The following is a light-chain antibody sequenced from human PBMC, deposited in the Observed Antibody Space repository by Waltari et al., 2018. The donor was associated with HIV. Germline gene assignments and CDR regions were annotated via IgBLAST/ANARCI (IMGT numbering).Light chain of an antibody. Sequence: QSVLTQPPSASGTPGQRVTIPCSGSSSKIGSNTVNWYQQLPGTAPKLLIYSNNQRPSGVPGRCSCSKSGTSASLAISGLQSEDEADYYCAAWHDSLNGSWVFGGGTKLTVL. CDR3: AAWHDSLNGSWV. CDR1: SSKIGSNT. J-gene: IGLJ3*02. V-gene: IGLV1-44*01. CDR2: SNN.